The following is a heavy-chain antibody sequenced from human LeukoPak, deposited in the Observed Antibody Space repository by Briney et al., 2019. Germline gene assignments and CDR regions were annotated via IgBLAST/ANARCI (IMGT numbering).Heavy chain of an antibody. Sequence: GGSRKLSWAASEITFAAYAISWVRKAPGKGLEWSSVISGSGGTTYYADSVKGRFTISRDNSKNTLYLQMSSLRAEDTAVYYCAKKAGSRTDQYPLDYWGQGTLVTVSS. CDR1: EITFAAYA. CDR3: AKKAGSRTDQYPLDY. CDR2: ISGSGGTT. D-gene: IGHD2-15*01. J-gene: IGHJ4*02. V-gene: IGHV3-23*01.